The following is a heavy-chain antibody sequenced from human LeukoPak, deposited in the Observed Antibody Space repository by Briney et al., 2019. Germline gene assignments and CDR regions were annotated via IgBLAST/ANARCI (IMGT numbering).Heavy chain of an antibody. V-gene: IGHV4-59*11. CDR2: IHYSGNT. J-gene: IGHJ4*02. D-gene: IGHD2-21*01. CDR1: GGSIIGHY. Sequence: PSETLSLTCTVSGGSIIGHYWSWIRQSPGKGLEWVGYIHYSGNTNYNPSLKSRVTISVDTSKNQFSLKLTSVSADDTAVYCCARRQGDSTAIFDYWGQGTLVSVSS. CDR3: ARRQGDSTAIFDY.